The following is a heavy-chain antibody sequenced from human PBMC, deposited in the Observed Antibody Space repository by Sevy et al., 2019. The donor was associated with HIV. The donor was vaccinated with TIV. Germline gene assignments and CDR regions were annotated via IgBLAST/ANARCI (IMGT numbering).Heavy chain of an antibody. V-gene: IGHV3-23*01. CDR1: GFTFGTHA. Sequence: GGSLRLSCATSGFTFGTHAMSWVRQAPGKGLEWVSGISGSGGSTYYADSVKGRFTMSRDKSEKTLYLQVNSLRAEDTAVYYCAKGVYDFWSGRSDIFDIWGQGTMVTVSS. D-gene: IGHD3-3*01. J-gene: IGHJ3*02. CDR2: ISGSGGST. CDR3: AKGVYDFWSGRSDIFDI.